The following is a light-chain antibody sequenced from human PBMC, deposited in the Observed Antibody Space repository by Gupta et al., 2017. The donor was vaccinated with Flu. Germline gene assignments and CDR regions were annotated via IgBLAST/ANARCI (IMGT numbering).Light chain of an antibody. CDR3: QQYMNWPRT. CDR2: GAS. CDR1: PSVSSN. Sequence: DIVMTQSPATLSVSPGERATLSCWASPSVSSNLAWYQQKPGQGHRLLIHGASTRATGIPARISGSGSGKEFTLTISSLQSEDFAVYYCQQYMNWPRTFGQGTRVEIK. J-gene: IGKJ1*01. V-gene: IGKV3-15*01.